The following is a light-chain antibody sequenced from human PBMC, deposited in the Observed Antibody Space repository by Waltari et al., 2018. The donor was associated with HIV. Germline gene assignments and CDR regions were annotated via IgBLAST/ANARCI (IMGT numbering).Light chain of an antibody. J-gene: IGLJ3*02. CDR3: CSYGGDDTLV. CDR2: DDS. V-gene: IGLV2-23*01. Sequence: QSALTQPASVSGSLGQSITISCTAARTTVGSYSLVSWYQNRPGQAPTLIIYDDSKRPLGISSRFSGSKSGNTASLTISGLQSEDEADYYCCSYGGDDTLVFGGGTKVTAL. CDR1: RTTVGSYSL.